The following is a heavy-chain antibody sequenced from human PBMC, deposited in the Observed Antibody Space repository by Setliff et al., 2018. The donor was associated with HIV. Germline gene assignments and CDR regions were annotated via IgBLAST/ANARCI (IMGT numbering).Heavy chain of an antibody. CDR2: IYASGST. D-gene: IGHD3-3*01. V-gene: IGHV4-4*07. CDR3: ARGREWTHLDY. CDR1: GGSISSYY. J-gene: IGHJ4*02. Sequence: PSETLSLTCTVSGGSISSYYWSWIRRPAGKGLEWIGRIYASGSTNYNPSLKSRVTMSVDTSKNHFSLKLSSVTAADTAVFYCARGREWTHLDYWGQGTLVTVSS.